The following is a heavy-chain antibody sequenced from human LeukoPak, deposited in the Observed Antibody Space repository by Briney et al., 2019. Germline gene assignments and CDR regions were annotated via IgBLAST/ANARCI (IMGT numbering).Heavy chain of an antibody. D-gene: IGHD5-18*01. Sequence: ASVKVSCKASGGTFSSYAITWVRQAPGQGLEWVGWISAYNGRTNYAQKFQGRVTMTIDTSTTTAYMDPRSLTSDDTAMYYCAKGGAMVATIDYWGQGTLVTVSS. J-gene: IGHJ4*02. CDR3: AKGGAMVATIDY. CDR1: GGTFSSYA. CDR2: ISAYNGRT. V-gene: IGHV1-18*01.